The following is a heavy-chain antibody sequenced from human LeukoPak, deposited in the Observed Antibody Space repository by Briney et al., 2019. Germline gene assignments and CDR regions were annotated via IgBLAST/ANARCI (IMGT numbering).Heavy chain of an antibody. V-gene: IGHV1-58*01. J-gene: IGHJ6*04. CDR1: GFTFTSSA. CDR3: AAGVVVAAPYYYGMDV. D-gene: IGHD2-15*01. Sequence: TSVKVSCKASGFTFTSSAVQWVRQARGQRLEWIGWIVVGSGNTNYAQKFQERVTITRDMSTSTVYMELSSLRSEDTAVYYCAAGVVVAAPYYYGMDVWGKGTTVTVSS. CDR2: IVVGSGNT.